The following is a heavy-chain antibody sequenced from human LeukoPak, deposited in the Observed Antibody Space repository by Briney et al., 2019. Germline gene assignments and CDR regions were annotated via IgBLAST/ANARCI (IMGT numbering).Heavy chain of an antibody. V-gene: IGHV3-30*03. CDR1: GFTFSSYG. Sequence: PGGSLRLSCAASGFTFSSYGMNWVRQASGKGLEWVAVISYDESNKYYADSVKGRFTISRDNSKNTLFLQMNSLRIEDTAVYYCARDPGFDPWGQGTLVTVSS. J-gene: IGHJ5*02. CDR2: ISYDESNK. CDR3: ARDPGFDP.